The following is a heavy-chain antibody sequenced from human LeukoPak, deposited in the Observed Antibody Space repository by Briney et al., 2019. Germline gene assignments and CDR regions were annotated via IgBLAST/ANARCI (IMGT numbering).Heavy chain of an antibody. D-gene: IGHD3-10*01. CDR1: GLTFSRYG. V-gene: IGHV3-30*18. CDR3: AKGFHYYGSGCPPIDY. CDR2: ISYEGSNK. J-gene: IGHJ4*02. Sequence: PGGSLRLSCAASGLTFSRYGMRVVRPAPGKRLEWVAVISYEGSNKYYADSVKGRFTISRDNSKTTLYLQMNGLRAEDTAVYYCAKGFHYYGSGCPPIDYWGQGTLVTVSS.